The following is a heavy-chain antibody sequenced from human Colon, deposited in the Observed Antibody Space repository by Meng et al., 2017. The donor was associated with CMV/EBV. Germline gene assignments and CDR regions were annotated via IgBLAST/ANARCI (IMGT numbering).Heavy chain of an antibody. J-gene: IGHJ1*01. Sequence: SETLSLTCTVSGGSISSYYWSWIRQPPGKGLEWIGYIYYSGSTNYNPSLSGRVTIALDKSNNQVSLKLTSVTAADTAVYYCARTMVGGVWGLGTPVTVSS. CDR2: IYYSGST. D-gene: IGHD1-26*01. CDR1: GGSISSYY. V-gene: IGHV4-59*12. CDR3: ARTMVGGV.